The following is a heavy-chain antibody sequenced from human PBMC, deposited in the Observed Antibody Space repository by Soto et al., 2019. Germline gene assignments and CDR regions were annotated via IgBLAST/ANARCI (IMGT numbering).Heavy chain of an antibody. CDR3: ARDDGSSSRGDAFDI. J-gene: IGHJ3*02. D-gene: IGHD6-6*01. Sequence: VWSLRLSCAASGFTFRSFTMNWVRQAPGKGLEWVSTISSNSAYIYYTDALRGGFTIARDNAKNSLHLQMNSLRAEDTAVYYCARDDGSSSRGDAFDIWGQGTMVTVS. CDR2: ISSNSAYI. CDR1: GFTFRSFT. V-gene: IGHV3-21*04.